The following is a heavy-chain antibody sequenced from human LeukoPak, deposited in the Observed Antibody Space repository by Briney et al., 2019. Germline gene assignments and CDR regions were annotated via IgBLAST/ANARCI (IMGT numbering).Heavy chain of an antibody. CDR3: ARDRMFDSSGYQAHDY. Sequence: GGSLRLSCAASGFTVSSNYMSWVRQAPGKGLEWVSVIYSCGSTYYADSVKGRFTISRDNSKNTLYLQMNSLRAEDTAVYYCARDRMFDSSGYQAHDYWGQGTLVTVSS. D-gene: IGHD3-22*01. V-gene: IGHV3-66*03. CDR1: GFTVSSNY. J-gene: IGHJ4*02. CDR2: IYSCGST.